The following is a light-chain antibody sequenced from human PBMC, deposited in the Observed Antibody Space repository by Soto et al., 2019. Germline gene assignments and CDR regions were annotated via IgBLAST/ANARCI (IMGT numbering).Light chain of an antibody. J-gene: IGKJ5*01. V-gene: IGKV1-39*01. CDR1: QSISTY. CDR3: QQTYTTPV. CDR2: GAS. Sequence: DIQMTQFPSSLSASVGDRFAITFRASQSISTYLNWYQHNPGKAPKLLIYGASNLQSGVPSRFSGSGSGTDFTLTISSLQPEDFATYYCQQTYTTPVFGQGTRLEIK.